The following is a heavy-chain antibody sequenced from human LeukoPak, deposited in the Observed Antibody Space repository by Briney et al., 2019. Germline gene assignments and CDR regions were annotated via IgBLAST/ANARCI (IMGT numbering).Heavy chain of an antibody. CDR1: GYTFTGYY. J-gene: IGHJ4*02. Sequence: ASVKVSCKASGYTFTGYYMHWVRQAPGQGLEWMGWINPNSGGTNYAQKFQGRVTMTRDTSISTAYMGLSRLRSDDTAVYYCARTAAGEYSGSHRFDYWGQGTLVTVSS. D-gene: IGHD1-26*01. CDR3: ARTAAGEYSGSHRFDY. V-gene: IGHV1-2*02. CDR2: INPNSGGT.